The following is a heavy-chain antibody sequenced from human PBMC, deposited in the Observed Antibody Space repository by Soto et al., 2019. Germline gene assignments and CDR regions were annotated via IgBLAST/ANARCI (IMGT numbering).Heavy chain of an antibody. V-gene: IGHV1-8*01. D-gene: IGHD6-13*01. CDR2: MNPNSGNT. CDR1: GYTFTSYD. Sequence: GASVKVSCKASGYTFTSYDINWVRQATGQGLEWMGWMNPNSGNTGYAQKFQGRVTVTTETSTSTVHMELRSLSSDDTAVYYCAREFEGHSSSWPFDYWGQGTLVTVSS. CDR3: AREFEGHSSSWPFDY. J-gene: IGHJ4*02.